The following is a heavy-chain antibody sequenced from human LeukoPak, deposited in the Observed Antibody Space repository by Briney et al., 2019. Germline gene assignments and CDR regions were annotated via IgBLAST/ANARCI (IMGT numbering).Heavy chain of an antibody. CDR2: IYYDGST. V-gene: IGHV4-59*08. CDR3: ARQDSSGYYHFDY. Sequence: PSETLSLTCTVSGGSISGYYWGWIRQPPGRGLEWIAFIYYDGSTNYNPSLRGRVTISVDTSKNQFSLKLSSVTAADTAVYYCARQDSSGYYHFDYWGQGTLVTVSS. CDR1: GGSISGYY. J-gene: IGHJ4*02. D-gene: IGHD3-22*01.